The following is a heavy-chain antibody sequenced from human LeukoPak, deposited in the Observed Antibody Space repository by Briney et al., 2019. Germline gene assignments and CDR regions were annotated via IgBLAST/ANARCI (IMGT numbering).Heavy chain of an antibody. D-gene: IGHD2-2*02. CDR2: IYSSGNT. J-gene: IGHJ5*02. CDR3: ARSYTRGWFDP. V-gene: IGHV4-39*01. Sequence: SETLSLTCAVSGASISSSNYYWGWVRQSPGKGLEWIGNIYSSGNTYYNASLKSRVTMYIDTSKNQFSLKLSSVTAADTAVYYCARSYTRGWFDPWGQGTLVTVSS. CDR1: GASISSSNYY.